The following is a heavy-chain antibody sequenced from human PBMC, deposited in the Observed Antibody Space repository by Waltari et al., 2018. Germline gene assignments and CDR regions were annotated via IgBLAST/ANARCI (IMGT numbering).Heavy chain of an antibody. D-gene: IGHD3-22*01. CDR3: ARGGDYYDSSGYLD. CDR2: VDPEDGEK. Sequence: EVQLVQSGAEVKKPGATVKISCKASGYTFTDYYMHWVQQAPGKGLEWMGRVDPEDGEKIYAEKFQGRVTITADTSTDTAYMELSSLRSEDTAVYYCARGGDYYDSSGYLDWGQGTLVTVSS. CDR1: GYTFTDYY. V-gene: IGHV1-69-2*01. J-gene: IGHJ4*02.